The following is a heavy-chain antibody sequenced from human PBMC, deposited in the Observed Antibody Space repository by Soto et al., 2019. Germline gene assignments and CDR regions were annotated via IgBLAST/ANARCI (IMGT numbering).Heavy chain of an antibody. Sequence: GGSLRLSCAASGFTFSNAWMSWVRQAPGKGLEWVGRIKSKTDGGTTDYAAPVKGRFTISRDDSKNTPYLQMNSLKTEDTAVYYCTTDLRRTGLGYYYGMDVWGQGTTVTVSS. CDR3: TTDLRRTGLGYYYGMDV. CDR1: GFTFSNAW. CDR2: IKSKTDGGTT. V-gene: IGHV3-15*01. D-gene: IGHD3-3*01. J-gene: IGHJ6*02.